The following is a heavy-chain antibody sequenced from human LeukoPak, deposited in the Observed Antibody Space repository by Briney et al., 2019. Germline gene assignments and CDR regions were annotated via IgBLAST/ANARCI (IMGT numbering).Heavy chain of an antibody. J-gene: IGHJ4*02. V-gene: IGHV4-38-2*02. CDR3: ARGRYCSGGSCYEHFDY. CDR1: GYSISSGYY. CDR2: IYHSGST. Sequence: SETLSLTCTVSGYSISSGYYWGWIRPPPGKGLEWIGSIYHSGSTYYNPSLKSRVTISVDTSKNQFSLKLSSVTAADTAVYYCARGRYCSGGSCYEHFDYWGQGTLVTVSS. D-gene: IGHD2-15*01.